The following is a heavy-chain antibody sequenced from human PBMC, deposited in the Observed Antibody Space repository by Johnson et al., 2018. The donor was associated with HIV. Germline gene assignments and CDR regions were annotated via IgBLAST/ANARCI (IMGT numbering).Heavy chain of an antibody. J-gene: IGHJ3*02. V-gene: IGHV3-30-3*01. CDR1: GFAFSRFA. CDR2: ISYDGSNK. CDR3: ARVAPAHDAFDI. Sequence: QVQLVESGGGVVQSGRSLRLSCAASGFAFSRFAMHWVRQVPDKGLEWVAVISYDGSNKYYADSVKGRFTISRDNSKNTLYLQRNSLRAEDTAVYYCARVAPAHDAFDIWGQGTMVTVSS. D-gene: IGHD2-2*01.